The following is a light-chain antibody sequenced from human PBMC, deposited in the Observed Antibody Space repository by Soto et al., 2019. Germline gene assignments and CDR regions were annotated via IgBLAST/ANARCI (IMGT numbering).Light chain of an antibody. V-gene: IGKV3-11*01. Sequence: IVLTQSPSTLSLSPVEIATLSFIASQSVRSSVAWYQQNPGQAPRLLINDASSRATGIPARFSGSGSGTDFTLTISSLEPEDFAVYYCQKRSNWPPPITFGQGTRLENK. J-gene: IGKJ5*01. CDR3: QKRSNWPPPIT. CDR1: QSVRSS. CDR2: DAS.